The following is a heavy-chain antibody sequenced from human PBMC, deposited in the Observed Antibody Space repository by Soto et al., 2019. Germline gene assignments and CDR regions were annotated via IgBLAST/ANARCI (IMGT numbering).Heavy chain of an antibody. Sequence: GGSLRLSCAASGFTFSNAWMNWVRQAPGKGLEWVGRIKSKTNGGKKDYAAPVKGIFTISRDDSKNTLYLQMNSLKTEDTAVYYCTTDPSWAVRGVTQRLDYWGQGTLVTVSS. V-gene: IGHV3-15*07. CDR2: IKSKTNGGKK. J-gene: IGHJ4*02. CDR1: GFTFSNAW. CDR3: TTDPSWAVRGVTQRLDY. D-gene: IGHD3-10*01.